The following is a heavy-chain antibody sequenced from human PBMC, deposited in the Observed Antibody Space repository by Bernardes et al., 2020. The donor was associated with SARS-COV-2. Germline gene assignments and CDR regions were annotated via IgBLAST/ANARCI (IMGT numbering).Heavy chain of an antibody. CDR3: AIPPTNYDRYGMDV. V-gene: IGHV1-2*02. J-gene: IGHJ6*02. CDR1: GYTFTDYF. Sequence: ASVKVSCKASGYTFTDYFIHWVRQAPGQGLEWMGWINPNSGGTNYAQKFQGRVTMTRDTSISTAYMELSRLRSDDTAVYYCAIPPTNYDRYGMDVWGQGTTVTVSS. D-gene: IGHD3-22*01. CDR2: INPNSGGT.